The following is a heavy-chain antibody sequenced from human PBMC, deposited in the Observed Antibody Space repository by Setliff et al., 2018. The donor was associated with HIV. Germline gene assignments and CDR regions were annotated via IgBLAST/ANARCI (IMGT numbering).Heavy chain of an antibody. Sequence: SETLSLTCTVSGGSISSGGYYWSWIRQHPGKGLEWIGYIYYSGSTYSNPSLKSRLTLSVDTSKNQFSLKLKSVTAADTAVYYCARVTYFYYYYMDVWGQGTTVTVSS. D-gene: IGHD5-18*01. CDR2: IYYSGST. CDR1: GGSISSGGYY. CDR3: ARVTYFYYYYMDV. J-gene: IGHJ6*02. V-gene: IGHV4-31*03.